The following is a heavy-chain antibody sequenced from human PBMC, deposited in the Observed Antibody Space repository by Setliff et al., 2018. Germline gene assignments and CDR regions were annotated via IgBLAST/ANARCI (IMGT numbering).Heavy chain of an antibody. D-gene: IGHD6-19*01. CDR1: GGSISSGDYY. V-gene: IGHV4-30-4*08. CDR2: IYSSGST. CDR3: AREQWLDPPGYYYMDV. Sequence: SETLSLTCTVSGGSISSGDYYWSWIRQPPGKGLEWIGYIYSSGSTYYNPSLKSRVTMSIDTSKNQFSLKLNSVTAADMAAYYCAREQWLDPPGYYYMDVWAKGTTVTVSS. J-gene: IGHJ6*03.